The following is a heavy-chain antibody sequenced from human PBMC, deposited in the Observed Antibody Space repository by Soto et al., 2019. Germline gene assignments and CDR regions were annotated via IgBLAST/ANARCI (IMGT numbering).Heavy chain of an antibody. J-gene: IGHJ5*02. CDR3: AREAIYDSSGYHNWFDP. Sequence: SETLSLTCTVSGGSISSGDYYWSWIRQPPGKGLEWIGYIYYSGSTYYNPSLKRRVTISVDTSKNQFSLKLSSVTADDTAVYYCAREAIYDSSGYHNWFDPWGQGTLVTVSS. V-gene: IGHV4-30-4*01. D-gene: IGHD3-22*01. CDR2: IYYSGST. CDR1: GGSISSGDYY.